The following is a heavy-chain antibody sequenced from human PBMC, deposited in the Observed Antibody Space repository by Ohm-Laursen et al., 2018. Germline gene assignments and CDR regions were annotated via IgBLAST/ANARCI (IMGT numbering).Heavy chain of an antibody. CDR3: ASGFYYDSSGEYYFDY. Sequence: TLSLTCTVSGGSISSSSFSWGWIRQPPGKGLEWIGNISYSGSTYYNPSLKSRLTISVDTSKNHFSLKLSSVTAADTAVYYCASGFYYDSSGEYYFDYRGQGTLVTVSS. D-gene: IGHD3-22*01. CDR2: ISYSGST. J-gene: IGHJ4*02. CDR1: GGSISSSSFS. V-gene: IGHV4-39*01.